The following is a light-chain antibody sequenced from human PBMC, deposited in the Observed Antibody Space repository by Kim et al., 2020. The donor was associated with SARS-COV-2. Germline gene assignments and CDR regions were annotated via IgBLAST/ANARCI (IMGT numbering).Light chain of an antibody. Sequence: DIQMTQSPSSLSASVGDTVTITCRASQGITNSLAWYQQKPGQVPKLLIYAASTLQSGVPSRFSGSGSGADFTLTINSLQPEDAATYYCQEYNTNPWTFGQGTKVDIK. V-gene: IGKV1-27*01. CDR1: QGITNS. J-gene: IGKJ1*01. CDR3: QEYNTNPWT. CDR2: AAS.